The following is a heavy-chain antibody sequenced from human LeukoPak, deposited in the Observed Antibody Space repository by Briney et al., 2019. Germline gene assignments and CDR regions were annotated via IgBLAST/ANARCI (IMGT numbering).Heavy chain of an antibody. CDR1: GLTLSSYS. J-gene: IGHJ3*02. Sequence: GGSLRLSXAASGLTLSSYSMNWVRQAPGKGLEWVSAISGSGGSTYYADSVKGRFTISRDNSKNTLYLQMNSLRAEDTAVYYCAKDYYDSSGGDAFDIWGQRTMVTVSS. CDR2: ISGSGGST. V-gene: IGHV3-23*01. D-gene: IGHD3-22*01. CDR3: AKDYYDSSGGDAFDI.